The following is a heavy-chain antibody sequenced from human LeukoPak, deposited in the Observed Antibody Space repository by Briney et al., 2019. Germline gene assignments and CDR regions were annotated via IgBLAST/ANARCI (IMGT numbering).Heavy chain of an antibody. CDR3: ARDYSSGWTKYYFDY. Sequence: ASVKVSCKASGYTFTSYYMHWVRQAPGQGLEWMGLINPSGGSTSYAQKFQGRVTMTRDTSTSTVYMELSSLRSEDTAVYYCARDYSSGWTKYYFDYWGQGTLVTVSS. CDR2: INPSGGST. CDR1: GYTFTSYY. J-gene: IGHJ4*02. D-gene: IGHD6-19*01. V-gene: IGHV1-46*01.